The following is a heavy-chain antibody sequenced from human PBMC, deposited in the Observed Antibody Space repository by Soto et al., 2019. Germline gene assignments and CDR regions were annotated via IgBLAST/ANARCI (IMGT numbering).Heavy chain of an antibody. CDR2: IHHSGIS. V-gene: IGHV4-4*02. Sequence: QVQLQESGPGLVKPSGTLSLTCGVSGGSISSSNWWSWVRQPPGKGLEWIGEIHHSGISKYNPSLQSRLTISLDKSKNHFSLQLTSVTAADTAVYYCARACLNGICYTQGLDLWGQGTLVPVSS. J-gene: IGHJ4*02. CDR3: ARACLNGICYTQGLDL. CDR1: GGSISSSNW. D-gene: IGHD2-8*01.